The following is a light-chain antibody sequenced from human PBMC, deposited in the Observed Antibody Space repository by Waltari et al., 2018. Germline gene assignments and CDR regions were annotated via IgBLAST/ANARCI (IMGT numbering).Light chain of an antibody. J-gene: IGLJ2*01. CDR3: CSYGGGTTFVV. Sequence: QSALTQPAPVSWSPGTSITISCTGTTRDIGNYKLVSWYQQHPGKVTKLMIYEVIERPSGVSNRFSGSKSGNTASLTISGLQAEDEADYYCCSYGGGTTFVVFGGGTKLTVL. V-gene: IGLV2-23*02. CDR2: EVI. CDR1: TRDIGNYKL.